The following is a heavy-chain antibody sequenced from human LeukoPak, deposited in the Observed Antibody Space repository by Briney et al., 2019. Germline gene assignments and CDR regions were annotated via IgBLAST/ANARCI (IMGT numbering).Heavy chain of an antibody. J-gene: IGHJ4*02. CDR2: ISSSSSYI. CDR3: ARVSMAVAGTSLDY. Sequence: GGSLRLSCVASVFTFSSDSISWVRQAPGKGLEWVSSISSSSSYIYYADSVKGRFTISRDNAKNSLYLQMNSLRAEDTAVYYCARVSMAVAGTSLDYWGQGTLVTVSS. CDR1: VFTFSSDS. D-gene: IGHD6-19*01. V-gene: IGHV3-21*01.